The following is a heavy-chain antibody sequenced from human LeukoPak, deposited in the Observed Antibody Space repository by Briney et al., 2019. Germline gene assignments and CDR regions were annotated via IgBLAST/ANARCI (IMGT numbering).Heavy chain of an antibody. D-gene: IGHD2-15*01. J-gene: IGHJ6*04. CDR3: ARGWCPQCYCMGE. CDR2: IHRDGSDN. Sequence: GGSLRLSCVASGFTFSQDCMTWVRQAPRKGLERVSNIHRDGSDNTYVDSVKGRFTISRDNAKNSLYLQRNGRRAEDTAIYTCARGWCPQCYCMGEWGKGNTVTVSS. V-gene: IGHV3-7*03. CDR1: GFTFSQDC.